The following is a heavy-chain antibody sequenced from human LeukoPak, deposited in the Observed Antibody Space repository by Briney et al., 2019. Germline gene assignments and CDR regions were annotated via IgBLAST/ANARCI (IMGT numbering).Heavy chain of an antibody. D-gene: IGHD3-10*01. CDR2: ISSSGSTI. Sequence: GGPLRLSCAASGFTFSSYEMNWVRQAPGKGLEWVSYISSSGSTIYYADSVKGRFTISRDNAKNSLYLQMNSLRAEDTAVYYCARCQITMVRGVRVMWNPDAFDIWGQGTMVTVSS. CDR1: GFTFSSYE. CDR3: ARCQITMVRGVRVMWNPDAFDI. J-gene: IGHJ3*02. V-gene: IGHV3-48*03.